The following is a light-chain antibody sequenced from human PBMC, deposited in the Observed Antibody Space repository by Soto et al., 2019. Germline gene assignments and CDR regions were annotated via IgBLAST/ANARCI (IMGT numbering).Light chain of an antibody. J-gene: IGKJ5*01. CDR3: QQRSNWIT. CDR2: DAS. V-gene: IGKV3-11*01. Sequence: EIVLTQSPATLSLSPGERVTLSCRASQSVSSYLAWYQQKPGQAPRLLMYDASNRATGIPARFSGSGSGTDFTLTISSLEPEDFAVYYCQQRSNWITFGQGTRLEIK. CDR1: QSVSSY.